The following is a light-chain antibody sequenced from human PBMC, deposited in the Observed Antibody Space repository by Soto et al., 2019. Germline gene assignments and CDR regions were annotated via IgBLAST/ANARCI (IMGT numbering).Light chain of an antibody. CDR3: QQYNNWPLT. CDR2: GAG. J-gene: IGKJ5*01. V-gene: IGKV3-15*01. CDR1: QSVSSN. Sequence: EIVMTQSPATLSVSQGERATLSCRASQSVSSNLAWYQQRPGQAPRLLIYGAGTRATGIPARFSGSGSGTEFTLTISSLQSEDFAVYYCQQYNNWPLTFGQGTLLEI.